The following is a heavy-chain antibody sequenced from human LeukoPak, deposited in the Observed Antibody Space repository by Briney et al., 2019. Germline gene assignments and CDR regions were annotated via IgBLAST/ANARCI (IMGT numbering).Heavy chain of an antibody. CDR3: GVLY. CDR2: IKEDGSET. J-gene: IGHJ4*02. V-gene: IGHV3-7*01. Sequence: GGSLRLSCAASGFRFSSSWMNWVRRAPGKGLEWVANIKEDGSETYYVDSVKGRFTISRDNAKNSLYLQMNSLRTEDTAVYYCGVLYWGQGTLVTVSS. D-gene: IGHD4/OR15-4a*01. CDR1: GFRFSSSW.